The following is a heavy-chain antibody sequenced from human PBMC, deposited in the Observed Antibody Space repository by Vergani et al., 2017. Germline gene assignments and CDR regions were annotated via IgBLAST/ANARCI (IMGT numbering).Heavy chain of an antibody. Sequence: QVQLQESGPGLVKPSETLSLTCTVSGGSISSYYWSWIRQPAGKGLEWIGRIYTSGSTNDNPSLKSRVTMSVDTSKNQFSLKLSSVTAADTAVYYCARGRYSYGYFQGHDYYYYYMDVWGKGTTVTVSS. CDR2: IYTSGST. D-gene: IGHD5-18*01. V-gene: IGHV4-4*07. CDR1: GGSISSYY. CDR3: ARGRYSYGYFQGHDYYYYYMDV. J-gene: IGHJ6*03.